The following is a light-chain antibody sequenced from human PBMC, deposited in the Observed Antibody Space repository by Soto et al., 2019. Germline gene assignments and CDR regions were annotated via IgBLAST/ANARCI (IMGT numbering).Light chain of an antibody. J-gene: IGKJ1*01. V-gene: IGKV1-5*01. CDR3: QQYHSYSWT. CDR1: QSINYW. Sequence: DNPMTQSPSTLSASVGDRATITCRASQSINYWLAWYQQKPGKAPELLIYDASSLQSGVPSRFSGSGSGTEFTLTINNLQPDDFATYYCQQYHSYSWTFGQGTKVDI. CDR2: DAS.